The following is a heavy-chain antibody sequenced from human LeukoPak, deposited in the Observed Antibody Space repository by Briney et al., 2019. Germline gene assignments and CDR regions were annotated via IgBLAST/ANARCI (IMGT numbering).Heavy chain of an antibody. CDR3: ARAYYGERSYNWFDP. D-gene: IGHD4-17*01. V-gene: IGHV1-69*01. Sequence: GSSVKVSCKASGGTFSSYAISWVRQAPGQGLEWMGGIIPIFGTANYAQKFQGRVTITADESTSTAYMELSSLRSEDTAMYYCARAYYGERSYNWFDPWGQGTLVTVSS. CDR2: IIPIFGTA. J-gene: IGHJ5*02. CDR1: GGTFSSYA.